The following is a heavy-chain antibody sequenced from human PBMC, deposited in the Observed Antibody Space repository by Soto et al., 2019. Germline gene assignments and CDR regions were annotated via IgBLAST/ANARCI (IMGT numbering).Heavy chain of an antibody. V-gene: IGHV1-46*01. CDR1: GYTFTSYY. D-gene: IGHD2-15*01. Sequence: ASVKVSCKASGYTFTSYYMHWVRQAPGQGLEWMGIINPSGGSTSYAQKFQGRVTMTRDTSTSTVYMELSSLRSEDTAVYYCARDGVTDIVVVVAASREYYYYGMDVWGQGTTVTVSS. CDR2: INPSGGST. J-gene: IGHJ6*02. CDR3: ARDGVTDIVVVVAASREYYYYGMDV.